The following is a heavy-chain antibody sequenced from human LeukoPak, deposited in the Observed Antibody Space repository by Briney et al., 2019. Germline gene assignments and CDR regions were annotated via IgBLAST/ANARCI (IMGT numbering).Heavy chain of an antibody. J-gene: IGHJ4*02. D-gene: IGHD1-14*01. CDR3: ARDQLVLPRGISGY. Sequence: ASVKVSCKASGYTFTSYYMHWVRQAPGQGLEWMGIINPSGGSTSYAQKFQGRITMTRDTSTSTAYMELRSLRSDDTALYYCARDQLVLPRGISGYWGQGTLVTVSS. V-gene: IGHV1-46*01. CDR1: GYTFTSYY. CDR2: INPSGGST.